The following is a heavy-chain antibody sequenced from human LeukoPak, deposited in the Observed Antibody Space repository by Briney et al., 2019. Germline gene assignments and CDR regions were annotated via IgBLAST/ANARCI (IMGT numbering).Heavy chain of an antibody. CDR3: ASGVVRTSIDLDY. CDR2: IIPIFGIA. V-gene: IGHV1-69*04. D-gene: IGHD4-23*01. Sequence: SVKASCKASGGTFSSYAISWVRQAPGQGLEWMGRIIPIFGIANYAQKFQGRVTITADKSTSTAYMELSSLRSEDTAVYYCASGVVRTSIDLDYWGQGTLVTVSS. J-gene: IGHJ4*02. CDR1: GGTFSSYA.